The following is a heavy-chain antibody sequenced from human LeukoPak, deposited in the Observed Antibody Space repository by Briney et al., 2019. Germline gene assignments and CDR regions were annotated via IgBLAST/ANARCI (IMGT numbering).Heavy chain of an antibody. CDR1: GFSFSNDW. V-gene: IGHV3-7*01. Sequence: TGGSLRLSCAASGFSFSNDWMCWVRQAPGKGLEWVANINKDESKKYYVDSVKGRFTISRDNAKNSLYLQMSSLRAEDTAVYYCARDHAYRTDYWGQGTLVTVSS. CDR2: INKDESKK. CDR3: ARDHAYRTDY. J-gene: IGHJ4*02. D-gene: IGHD2-2*01.